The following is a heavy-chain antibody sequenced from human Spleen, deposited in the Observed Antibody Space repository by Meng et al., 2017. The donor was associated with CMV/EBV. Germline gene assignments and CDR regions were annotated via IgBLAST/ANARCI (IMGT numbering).Heavy chain of an antibody. D-gene: IGHD3-16*01. J-gene: IGHJ5*02. V-gene: IGHV4-4*02. Sequence: CAFAVDAVRCTNWWSCVRQPPGKVMECIGQIYHSGSTNYNPSLKSRVTISIDISKNKFSLKLMAATAADTAVYYCARQGGGGEWFDPWGQGTLVTVSS. CDR2: IYHSGST. CDR1: VDAVRCTNW. CDR3: ARQGGGGEWFDP.